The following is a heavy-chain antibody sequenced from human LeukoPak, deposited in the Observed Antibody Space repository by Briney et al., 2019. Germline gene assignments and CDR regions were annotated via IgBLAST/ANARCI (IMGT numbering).Heavy chain of an antibody. V-gene: IGHV3-23*01. CDR1: GFTFSSFA. CDR3: AKARPPARGLITGEPPAPQKYYFDY. Sequence: QSGGSLRLSCAASGFTFSSFAMTWVRQAPGKGLEWVSVINTGGGTTDYADSVKGRFTISRDNSKNTLYLQMNSLRAEDTAVYYCAKARPPARGLITGEPPAPQKYYFDYWGQGTLVTVSS. D-gene: IGHD1-20*01. CDR2: INTGGGTT. J-gene: IGHJ4*02.